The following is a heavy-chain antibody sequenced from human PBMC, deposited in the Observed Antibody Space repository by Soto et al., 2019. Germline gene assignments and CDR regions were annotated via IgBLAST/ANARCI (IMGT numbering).Heavy chain of an antibody. V-gene: IGHV3-30*18. CDR3: AKGSSWFDY. J-gene: IGHJ4*02. Sequence: QVQLVESGGGEVQPGRSLRLSCAASGFTFSSYGMHWVRQAPGKGLEWVAVISYAGSNKYYADSVKGRFTISRDNSKNMLYLQMNSLRAADTAVFYCAKGSSWFDYWGQGTLVTVSS. D-gene: IGHD6-13*01. CDR1: GFTFSSYG. CDR2: ISYAGSNK.